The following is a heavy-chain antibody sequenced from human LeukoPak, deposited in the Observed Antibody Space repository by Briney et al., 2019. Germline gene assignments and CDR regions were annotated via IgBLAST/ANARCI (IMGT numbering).Heavy chain of an antibody. CDR3: ARGFSDNWYIY. V-gene: IGHV4-59*08. D-gene: IGHD6-13*01. Sequence: SETLSLTCTVSGGSISSYYWSWIRQPPGKGLEWIGHIYYSGSANYNPSLKSRVTISVDTSKIQSSLKLSSVTAADTAAYYCARGFSDNWYIYWGQGTLVTVSS. CDR1: GGSISSYY. J-gene: IGHJ4*02. CDR2: IYYSGSA.